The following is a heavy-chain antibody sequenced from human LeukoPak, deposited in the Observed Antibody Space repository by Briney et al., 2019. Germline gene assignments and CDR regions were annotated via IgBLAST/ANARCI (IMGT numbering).Heavy chain of an antibody. D-gene: IGHD1-1*01. CDR2: MYHSGST. V-gene: IGHV4-38-2*02. J-gene: IGHJ4*02. Sequence: PSETLSLTCTVSGYSITSGYYWGWIRQPPGKGLEWIGSMYHSGSTYYNPSLKSRVTISVDTTKNQFSLKLSSVTAADTAVYYCARAQYQNWYGKFDYWGQGTLVSVSS. CDR3: ARAQYQNWYGKFDY. CDR1: GYSITSGYY.